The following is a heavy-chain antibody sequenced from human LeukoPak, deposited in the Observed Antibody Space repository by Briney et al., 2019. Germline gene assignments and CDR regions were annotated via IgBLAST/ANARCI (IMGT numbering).Heavy chain of an antibody. Sequence: GGSLRLSCAASGFTPSSYSMNWVRQAPGKGLEWVSYISSSSSTIYYADSVKGRFTISSDNAKNSLYLQMNSLRAEDTAVYYCARGDSSGYSYAFDIWGQGTMVTVSS. CDR1: GFTPSSYS. CDR2: ISSSSSTI. D-gene: IGHD3-22*01. J-gene: IGHJ3*02. V-gene: IGHV3-48*04. CDR3: ARGDSSGYSYAFDI.